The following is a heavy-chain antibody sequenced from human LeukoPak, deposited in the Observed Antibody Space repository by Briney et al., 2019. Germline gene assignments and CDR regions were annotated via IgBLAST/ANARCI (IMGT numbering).Heavy chain of an antibody. D-gene: IGHD1-26*01. CDR1: GHSFTSFW. CDR3: ARHFVGATPDFDY. CDR2: IDPSDSDT. V-gene: IGHV5-10-1*01. Sequence: GESLKISCKGSGHSFTSFWISWVRRMPGKGLEWMGKIDPSDSDTNYSPSFQGHVTISVDKSISTAYLQWISLKASDTAMYYCARHFVGATPDFDYWGQGTLVTVSS. J-gene: IGHJ4*02.